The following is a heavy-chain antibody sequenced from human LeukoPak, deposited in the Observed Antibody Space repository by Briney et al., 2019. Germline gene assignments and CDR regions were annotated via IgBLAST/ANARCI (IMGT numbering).Heavy chain of an antibody. Sequence: GASVKVSCKASGYTFTGYYMHWVRQAPGQGLEWMGWINPNSGGTNYAQKFQGRVTMTRDTSISTAYMELSRLRSDDTAVYYCAREYYYGSSGYYYWGQGTLVTVSS. CDR3: AREYYYGSSGYYY. CDR1: GYTFTGYY. J-gene: IGHJ4*02. V-gene: IGHV1-2*02. CDR2: INPNSGGT. D-gene: IGHD3-22*01.